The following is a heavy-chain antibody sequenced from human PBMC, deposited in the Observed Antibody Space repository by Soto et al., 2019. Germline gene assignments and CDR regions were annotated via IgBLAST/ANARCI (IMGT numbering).Heavy chain of an antibody. CDR2: INPNSGGT. CDR3: ARDRSSGWRTYYYYYGMDV. CDR1: GYTFTGYY. Sequence: GASVKVSCKASGYTFTGYYMHWVRQAPGQGLEWMGWINPNSGGTNYAQKFQGWVTMTRDTSISTAYMELSRLRSDDTAVYYCARDRSSGWRTYYYYYGMDVWGQGTTVTVSS. J-gene: IGHJ6*02. V-gene: IGHV1-2*04. D-gene: IGHD6-19*01.